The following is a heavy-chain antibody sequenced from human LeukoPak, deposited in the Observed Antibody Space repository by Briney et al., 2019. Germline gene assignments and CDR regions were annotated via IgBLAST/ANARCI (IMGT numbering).Heavy chain of an antibody. V-gene: IGHV1-18*01. Sequence: ASVKVSCKASGYTFTSYGISWVRQAPGQGLEWMGWISAYNGNTNYAQKLQGRVTMTTDTSTSTAYMELRSLRSDDTAVYYCARVPPGPSSSWYYFDYWGQGTLVTVSS. J-gene: IGHJ4*02. CDR2: ISAYNGNT. CDR1: GYTFTSYG. D-gene: IGHD6-13*01. CDR3: ARVPPGPSSSWYYFDY.